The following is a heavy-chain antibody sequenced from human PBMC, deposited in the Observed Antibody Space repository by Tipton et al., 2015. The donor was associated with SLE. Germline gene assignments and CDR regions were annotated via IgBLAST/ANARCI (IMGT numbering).Heavy chain of an antibody. CDR3: ARDRYGGYSYGHYDY. J-gene: IGHJ4*02. CDR1: GISLNIGN. CDR2: ISSDGSRT. D-gene: IGHD5-18*01. V-gene: IGHV3-21*04. Sequence: SLRLSCAASGISLNIGNMDWVRQAPGEGLEWVSSISSDGSRTDYADSVKGRVTISRDNAKNSVYLQMNSLRAEDTAIYYCARDRYGGYSYGHYDYWGQGTLVTVSS.